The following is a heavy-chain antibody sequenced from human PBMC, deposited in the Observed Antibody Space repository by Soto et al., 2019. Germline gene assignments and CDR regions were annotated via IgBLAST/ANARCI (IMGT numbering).Heavy chain of an antibody. CDR1: GFSFSDYS. Sequence: EVQLLQSGGGLAQPGGSLTLSCAGSGFSFSDYSMNWVRRAPGKGLEWVSAFSAGGDYRHYADSVKGRFTISRDNSKNTPFLQMNSLRAEDTARYYCAREARYDRGVYHYEGIDYWGQGTLVTVSS. J-gene: IGHJ4*02. D-gene: IGHD3-22*01. V-gene: IGHV3-23*01. CDR3: AREARYDRGVYHYEGIDY. CDR2: FSAGGDYR.